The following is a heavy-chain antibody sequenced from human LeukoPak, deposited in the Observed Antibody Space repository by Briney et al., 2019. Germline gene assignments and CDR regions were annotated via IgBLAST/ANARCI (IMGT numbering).Heavy chain of an antibody. CDR1: GGSISSGDYY. V-gene: IGHV4-30-4*01. CDR2: IYYSGST. D-gene: IGHD3-10*01. Sequence: SETLSLTCTVSGGSISSGDYYWSWIRQPPGKGLEWIGYIYYSGSTYYNPSLKSRVTISVDTSKNQFSLKLSSVTAADTAVYYCAREEGVGYGSGSWFDPWGQGTLVTVSS. CDR3: AREEGVGYGSGSWFDP. J-gene: IGHJ5*02.